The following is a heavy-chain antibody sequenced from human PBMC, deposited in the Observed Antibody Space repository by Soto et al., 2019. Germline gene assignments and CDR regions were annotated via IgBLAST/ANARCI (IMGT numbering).Heavy chain of an antibody. V-gene: IGHV4-61*01. J-gene: IGHJ6*02. CDR1: GGSVSSGSYY. Sequence: SETLSLTCTVSGGSVSSGSYYWSWVRQPPGKGLEWIGYIYYSGSTNYNPSLKSRVTISVDTSKNQFSLKLSSVTAADTAVYYCARGPYSSGWPAFYYYYGMDVWGQGTTVTVSS. CDR3: ARGPYSSGWPAFYYYYGMDV. CDR2: IYYSGST. D-gene: IGHD6-19*01.